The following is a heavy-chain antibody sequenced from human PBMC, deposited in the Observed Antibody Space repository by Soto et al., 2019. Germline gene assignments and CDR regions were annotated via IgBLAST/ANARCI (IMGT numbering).Heavy chain of an antibody. CDR2: ISSSSSYI. D-gene: IGHD3-22*01. J-gene: IGHJ4*02. V-gene: IGHV3-21*01. CDR1: GCTFSSYS. CDR3: ARDRSYDSSGYYWGLGY. Sequence: GGSLRLACAASGCTFSSYSMNWARQAPGKGLEWVSSISSSSSYIYYADSVKGRFTISRDNAKNSLYLQMNSLRAEDTAVYYCARDRSYDSSGYYWGLGYWGQGTLVTVSS.